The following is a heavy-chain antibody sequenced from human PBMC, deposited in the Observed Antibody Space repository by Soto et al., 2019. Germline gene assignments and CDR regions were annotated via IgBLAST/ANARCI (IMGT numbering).Heavy chain of an antibody. J-gene: IGHJ5*02. CDR1: GGSISSGGYY. CDR2: IYYSGST. D-gene: IGHD2-2*01. Sequence: PSETLSLTCTVSGGSISSGGYYWSWIRQHPGKGLEWIGYIYYSGSTYYNPSLKSRVTISVDTSKNQFSLKLSSVTAADTAVYYCARRGGYCSSTSCYQVWFDPWGQGTLVTVSS. CDR3: ARRGGYCSSTSCYQVWFDP. V-gene: IGHV4-39*01.